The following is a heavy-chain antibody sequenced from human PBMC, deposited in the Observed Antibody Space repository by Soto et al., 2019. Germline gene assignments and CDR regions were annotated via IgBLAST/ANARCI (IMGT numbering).Heavy chain of an antibody. Sequence: PSETLSLTCTVSGGSISSGAYYGCWIRQPPGRGQEWIGYIYYGGSTYYNPSLKSRVTISVDTSKNQYSLKLSSVTAADTAVYYCARISIAAAVVDYWGQGTLVTVSS. CDR1: GGSISSGAYY. D-gene: IGHD6-13*01. J-gene: IGHJ4*02. V-gene: IGHV4-30-4*01. CDR3: ARISIAAAVVDY. CDR2: IYYGGST.